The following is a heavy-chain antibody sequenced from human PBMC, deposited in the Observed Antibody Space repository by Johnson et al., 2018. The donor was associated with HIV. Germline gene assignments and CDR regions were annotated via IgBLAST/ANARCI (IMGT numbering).Heavy chain of an antibody. CDR2: INGDGSST. J-gene: IGHJ3*02. V-gene: IGHV3-74*01. CDR3: TRGGGDYYRDAFDI. Sequence: VQLVESGGGLVQPGGSLRLSCVASGFTFSSHWIHWVRQAPGKGLVWVSRINGDGSSTNYANSVRGRFTISRDNAKNTLYLQMNSLRVEYTAVYYCTRGGGDYYRDAFDIWGQGTMVTVSS. CDR1: GFTFSSHW. D-gene: IGHD2-21*02.